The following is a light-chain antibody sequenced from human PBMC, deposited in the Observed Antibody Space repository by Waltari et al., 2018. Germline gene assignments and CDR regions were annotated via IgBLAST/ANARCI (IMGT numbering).Light chain of an antibody. CDR1: SSDVGGYNF. CDR2: EVN. J-gene: IGLJ3*02. V-gene: IGLV2-14*01. Sequence: QSALTQPASVSGSPGQSITISCTGTSSDVGGYNFVSWYQHHPNKAPNLILYEVNYRPSGVSDRFSGSKSGNTASLTISGLQAEDEADYYCNSFTSTTTWLFGGGTKLTVL. CDR3: NSFTSTTTWL.